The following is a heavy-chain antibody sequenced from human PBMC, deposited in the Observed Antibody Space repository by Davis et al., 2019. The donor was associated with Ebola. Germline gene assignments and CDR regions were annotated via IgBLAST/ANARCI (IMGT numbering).Heavy chain of an antibody. CDR2: ISYDGSNK. CDR1: GFTFSSYA. CDR3: ARDSPSVGFGMDV. Sequence: GESLKISCAASGFTFSSYAMHWVRQAPGKGLEWVAVISYDGSNKYYADSVKGRFTISRDNAKNSLYLQMNSLRAEDTAVYYCARDSPSVGFGMDVWGQGTTVTVSS. D-gene: IGHD4-23*01. J-gene: IGHJ6*02. V-gene: IGHV3-30-3*01.